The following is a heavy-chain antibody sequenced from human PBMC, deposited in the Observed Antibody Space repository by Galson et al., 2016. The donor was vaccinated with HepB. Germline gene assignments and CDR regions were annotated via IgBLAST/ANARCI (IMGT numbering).Heavy chain of an antibody. Sequence: SLRLSCAASGFTFDDYAMQWVRQAPGKGLEWVSGISWNSGKIGYADSVKGRFTISRDNAKNSLYLQMNSLRLEDTALYYCAKTAAIPGDEDHYYGMDVWGQGTTVTVSS. CDR1: GFTFDDYA. V-gene: IGHV3-9*01. J-gene: IGHJ6*02. CDR2: ISWNSGKI. D-gene: IGHD2-2*02. CDR3: AKTAAIPGDEDHYYGMDV.